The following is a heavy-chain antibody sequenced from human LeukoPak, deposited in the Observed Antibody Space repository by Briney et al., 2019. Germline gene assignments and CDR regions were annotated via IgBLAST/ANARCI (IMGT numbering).Heavy chain of an antibody. Sequence: PGGSLRLSCAASEFTFSTYVMSWVRQAPGKGLEWVSAIGGSGGNTYYADSVKGRFTISSDNSKNTLYLQMNSLRAEDTAVYHCARDPEVWGRWGYFDYWGQGTLVTVSS. D-gene: IGHD7-27*01. CDR3: ARDPEVWGRWGYFDY. CDR2: IGGSGGNT. CDR1: EFTFSTYV. J-gene: IGHJ4*02. V-gene: IGHV3-23*01.